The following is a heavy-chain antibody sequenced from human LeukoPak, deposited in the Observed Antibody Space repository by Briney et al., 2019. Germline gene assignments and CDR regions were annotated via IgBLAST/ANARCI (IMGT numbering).Heavy chain of an antibody. CDR2: ISISSIYI. CDR3: AKVVLRGYSGYDMYYFDY. CDR1: GFTFGDYA. D-gene: IGHD5-12*01. Sequence: PGGSLRLSCTASGFTFGDYAMSWFRQAPGKGLEWVSSISISSIYIYYADSVKGRFTISRDNSKNTLYLQMNSLRAEDTAVYYCAKVVLRGYSGYDMYYFDYWGQGTLVTVSS. J-gene: IGHJ4*02. V-gene: IGHV3-21*04.